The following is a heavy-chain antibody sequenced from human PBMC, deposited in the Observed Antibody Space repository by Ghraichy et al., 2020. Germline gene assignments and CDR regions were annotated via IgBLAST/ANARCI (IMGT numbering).Heavy chain of an antibody. CDR3: ARDASQFRGLVY. Sequence: GGSLRLSCAGSGFTFSDHYMDWVRQAPGKGLEWVGRIRNKANRYTTEYAASVKGRFTISRDDSKNSLYMQMNSLKTEDTAVYYCARDASQFRGLVYWGQGTLVTVSS. J-gene: IGHJ4*02. D-gene: IGHD3-10*01. V-gene: IGHV3-72*01. CDR2: IRNKANRYTT. CDR1: GFTFSDHY.